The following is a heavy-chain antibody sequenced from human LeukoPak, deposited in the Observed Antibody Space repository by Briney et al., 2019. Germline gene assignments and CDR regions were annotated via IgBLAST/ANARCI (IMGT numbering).Heavy chain of an antibody. Sequence: PGGSLRLSCAASGFTFSSYWMSWVRQAPGKGLEWVANIKQDGSEKYYVDSVKGRFTISRDNAKNSLYLQMNSLRAEDTAVYYCARVHGGDYYYYYMDVWGKGTTVTVSS. CDR2: IKQDGSEK. V-gene: IGHV3-7*01. CDR1: GFTFSSYW. CDR3: ARVHGGDYYYYYMDV. D-gene: IGHD4-23*01. J-gene: IGHJ6*03.